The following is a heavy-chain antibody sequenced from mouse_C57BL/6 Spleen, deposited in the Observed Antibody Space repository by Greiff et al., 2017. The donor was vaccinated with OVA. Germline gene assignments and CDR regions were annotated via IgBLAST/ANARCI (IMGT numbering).Heavy chain of an antibody. J-gene: IGHJ3*01. CDR1: GFSLTSYG. Sequence: VMLVESGPGLVAPSQSLSITCTVSGFSLTSYGVDWVGQSPGKGLEWLGVIWRDGSTNYNSALKSRLSISKDNSKSQVFLKMNSLRTNDAAMYYCARITADFAYWGQGTLVTVSA. CDR3: ARITADFAY. CDR2: IWRDGST. V-gene: IGHV2-6*01. D-gene: IGHD1-1*01.